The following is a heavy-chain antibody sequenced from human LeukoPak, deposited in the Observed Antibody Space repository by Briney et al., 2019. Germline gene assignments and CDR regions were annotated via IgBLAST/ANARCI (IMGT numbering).Heavy chain of an antibody. CDR3: ARGFGAVATIGDDAFDI. J-gene: IGHJ3*02. CDR1: GFTFSSYA. CDR2: ISGSGGST. Sequence: PGGSLRLSCAASGFTFSSYAMSWVRQAPGKGLEWVSAISGSGGSTYYADSVKGRFTISRDNSKNTLYLQMNSLRAEDTAVYYCARGFGAVATIGDDAFDIWGQGTMVTVSS. D-gene: IGHD5-12*01. V-gene: IGHV3-23*01.